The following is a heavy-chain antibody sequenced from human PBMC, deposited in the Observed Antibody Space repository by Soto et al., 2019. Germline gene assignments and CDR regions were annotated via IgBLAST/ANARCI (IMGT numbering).Heavy chain of an antibody. CDR3: ARQGEVLLWFGDP. V-gene: IGHV4-39*01. J-gene: IGHJ5*02. Sequence: QLQLQESGPGLVKPSETLSLTCTVSGGSISSSSYYWGWIRQPPGKGLEWIGSIYYSGSTYYNPSLKSRVTISVDTSKNQFSLKLSSVTAADTAVYYSARQGEVLLWFGDPWGQGTLVTVSS. D-gene: IGHD3-10*01. CDR1: GGSISSSSYY. CDR2: IYYSGST.